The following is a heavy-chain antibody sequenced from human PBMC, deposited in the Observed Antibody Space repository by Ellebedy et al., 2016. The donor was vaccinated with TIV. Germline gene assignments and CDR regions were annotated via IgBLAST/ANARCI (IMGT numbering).Heavy chain of an antibody. CDR2: IYYSGST. V-gene: IGHV4-4*07. D-gene: IGHD6-19*01. CDR3: AKSSPQWLVARPDY. J-gene: IGHJ4*02. Sequence: SETLSLXXTVSGGSISSYYWSWIRQPPGKGLEWIGRIYYSGSTNYNPSLKSRVTMSVDTSKSQFSLKLSSVTAADTAVYYCAKSSPQWLVARPDYWGQGTLVTVSS. CDR1: GGSISSYY.